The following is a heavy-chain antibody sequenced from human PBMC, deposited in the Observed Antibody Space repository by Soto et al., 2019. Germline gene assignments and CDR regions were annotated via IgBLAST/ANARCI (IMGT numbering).Heavy chain of an antibody. CDR3: ARDLLSTYYYGSGSYYNPKPFNY. CDR2: ISSSGSTI. D-gene: IGHD3-10*01. V-gene: IGHV3-11*01. Sequence: PGGSLRLSCAASGFTFSDYYMSWIRQAPGKGLGWVSYISSSGSTIYYADSVKGRFTISRDNAKNSLYLQMNSLRAEDTAVYYCARDLLSTYYYGSGSYYNPKPFNYWGQGTLVTVSS. CDR1: GFTFSDYY. J-gene: IGHJ4*02.